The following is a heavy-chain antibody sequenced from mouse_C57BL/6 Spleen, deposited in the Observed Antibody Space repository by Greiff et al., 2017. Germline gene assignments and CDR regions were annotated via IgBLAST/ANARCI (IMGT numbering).Heavy chain of an antibody. J-gene: IGHJ3*01. V-gene: IGHV5-4*03. Sequence: EVKVVESGGGLVKPGGSLKLSCAASGFTFSSYAMSWVRQTPEKRLEWVATISDGGSYTYYPDNVKGRFTISRDNAKNNLYLQMSHLKSEDTAMYYCARGYGNETFAYWGQGTLVTVSA. D-gene: IGHD2-1*01. CDR1: GFTFSSYA. CDR3: ARGYGNETFAY. CDR2: ISDGGSYT.